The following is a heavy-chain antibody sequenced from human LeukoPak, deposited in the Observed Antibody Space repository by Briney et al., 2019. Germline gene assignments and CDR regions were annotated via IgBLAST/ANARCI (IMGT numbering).Heavy chain of an antibody. Sequence: ASVKVSCKASGYTFTGYYMHWVRQAPGQGLEWMGWINPNSGGTNYAQKFQGRVTMTRDTSLSTAYMELSRLRSDDTAVYYCARDYRYNWNYQVLDPWGQGTLVTVSS. D-gene: IGHD1-7*01. J-gene: IGHJ5*02. CDR3: ARDYRYNWNYQVLDP. V-gene: IGHV1-2*02. CDR1: GYTFTGYY. CDR2: INPNSGGT.